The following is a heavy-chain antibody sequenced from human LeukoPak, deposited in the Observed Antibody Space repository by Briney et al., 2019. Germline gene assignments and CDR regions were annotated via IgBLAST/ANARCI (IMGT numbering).Heavy chain of an antibody. CDR1: DGSFSGYY. CDR2: INHSGST. CDR3: ARPVISQGYYYGSGSSENSNWFDP. D-gene: IGHD3-10*01. V-gene: IGHV4-34*01. Sequence: PSETLSLTCAVYDGSFSGYYWSWIRQPPGKGLEWIGEINHSGSTNYSPSLKSRVTISVDTSKNQFSLKLSSVTAADTAVYYCARPVISQGYYYGSGSSENSNWFDPWGQGTLVTVSS. J-gene: IGHJ5*02.